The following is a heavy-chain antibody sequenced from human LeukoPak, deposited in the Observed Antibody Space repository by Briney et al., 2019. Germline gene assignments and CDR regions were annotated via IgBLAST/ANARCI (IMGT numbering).Heavy chain of an antibody. J-gene: IGHJ5*02. D-gene: IGHD2-21*02. CDR2: IWYDGSNK. V-gene: IGHV3-33*01. Sequence: PGRSLRLSCAASGFTFSSYGMHWVRQAPGKGLEWVAVIWYDGSNKYYADSVKGRFTISRDNARNSLYLQMNSLRAEDTGVYYCAREEAYCAGDCSPAWGQGTLVTVSS. CDR3: AREEAYCAGDCSPA. CDR1: GFTFSSYG.